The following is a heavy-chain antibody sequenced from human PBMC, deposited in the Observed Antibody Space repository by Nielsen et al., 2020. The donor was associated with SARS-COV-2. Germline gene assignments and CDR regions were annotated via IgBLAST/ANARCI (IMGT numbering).Heavy chain of an antibody. D-gene: IGHD2-15*01. CDR3: ARLPGYCSGGSCYLNGWFDP. V-gene: IGHV3-48*03. Sequence: GSLRLSCAASGFTFSSYEMNWVRQAPGKGLEWVSYISSSGSTIYYADSVKGRFTISRDNAKNSLYLQMNSLRAEDTAVYYCARLPGYCSGGSCYLNGWFDPWGQGTLVTVSS. CDR1: GFTFSSYE. CDR2: ISSSGSTI. J-gene: IGHJ5*02.